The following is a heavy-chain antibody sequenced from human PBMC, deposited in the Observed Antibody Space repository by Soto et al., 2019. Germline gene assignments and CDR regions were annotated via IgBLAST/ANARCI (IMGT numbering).Heavy chain of an antibody. CDR3: ARVPLRGYTCHFDY. CDR2: INPNGGGT. CDR1: GYSFIAYY. V-gene: IGHV1-2*02. J-gene: IGHJ4*02. D-gene: IGHD5-12*01. Sequence: ASVKVSCKASGYSFIAYYMHWVRQAPGQGLEWIGWINPNGGGTNYAQNFQGRVTMTRDTSISTAYMELSRLSSDDTAMYYCARVPLRGYTCHFDYWGQGTLVTVSS.